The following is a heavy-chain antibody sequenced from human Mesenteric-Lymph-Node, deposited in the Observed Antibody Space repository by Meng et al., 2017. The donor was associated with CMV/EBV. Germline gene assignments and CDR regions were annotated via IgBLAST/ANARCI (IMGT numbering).Heavy chain of an antibody. J-gene: IGHJ6*02. CDR2: ISWDGGAT. Sequence: GESLKISCAASGFIFDDYAMHWVRQAPGKGLEWVALISWDGGATYYADPAKGRFTISRDNTKDSLYLQMNSLRPEDTALYYCTKDHRISGVAYYYGMDAWGQGTTVTVSS. CDR1: GFIFDDYA. CDR3: TKDHRISGVAYYYGMDA. D-gene: IGHD3-3*02. V-gene: IGHV3-43D*03.